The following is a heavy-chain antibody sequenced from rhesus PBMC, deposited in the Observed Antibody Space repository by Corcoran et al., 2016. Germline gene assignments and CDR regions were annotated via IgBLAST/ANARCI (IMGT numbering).Heavy chain of an antibody. J-gene: IGHJ4*01. D-gene: IGHD3-28*01. V-gene: IGHV4-165*02. Sequence: QVQLQESAPGLVTPSESLSLTCAVSVGSISGYYCNCIRPPPGKGLEWFGYIGGSSGNHYYNASLKSRVTISTDTSKNQFSLKLTSVTAADTAVYYCARFSGYYPNFDYWGQGVLVTVSS. CDR1: VGSISGYY. CDR2: IGGSSGNH. CDR3: ARFSGYYPNFDY.